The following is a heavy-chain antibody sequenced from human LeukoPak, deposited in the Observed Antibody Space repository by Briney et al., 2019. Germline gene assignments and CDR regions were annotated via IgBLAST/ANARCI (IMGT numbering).Heavy chain of an antibody. J-gene: IGHJ5*02. CDR2: ISGSGGST. V-gene: IGHV3-23*01. CDR3: AKENRDSSSWSNWFDP. Sequence: GGTLRLSCAASGFTFSSYAMSWVRQAPGKGLEWVSAISGSGGSTYYADSVKGRFTISRDNSKNTLYLQMNSLRAEDTAVYYCAKENRDSSSWSNWFDPWGQGTLVTVSS. CDR1: GFTFSSYA. D-gene: IGHD6-13*01.